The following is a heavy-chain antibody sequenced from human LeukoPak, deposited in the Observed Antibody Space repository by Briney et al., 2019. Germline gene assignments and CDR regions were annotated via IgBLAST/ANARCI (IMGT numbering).Heavy chain of an antibody. V-gene: IGHV3-48*04. CDR1: GFTFSSYS. Sequence: GGSLRLSCAASGFTFSSYSMNWVRQAPGKGLEWVSYISSSSNTIYYTDSVKGRFTISRDNAKNSLYLQVNSLRAEDTAVYYCARGGVVVPAAIIADAFDIWGQGTMVTVSS. J-gene: IGHJ3*02. CDR2: ISSSSNTI. CDR3: ARGGVVVPAAIIADAFDI. D-gene: IGHD2-2*01.